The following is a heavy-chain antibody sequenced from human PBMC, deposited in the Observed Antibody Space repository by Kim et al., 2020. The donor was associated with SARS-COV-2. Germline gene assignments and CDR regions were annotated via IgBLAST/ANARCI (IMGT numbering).Heavy chain of an antibody. D-gene: IGHD6-13*01. CDR1: GYSFTSYW. Sequence: GESLKISCKGSGYSFTSYWIGWVRQMPGKGLEWMGIIYPGDSDTRYSPSFQGQVTISAHKSISTAYLQWSSLKASDTAMYYCARHKGIAAAGLNWFDPWGQGTLVTVSS. CDR3: ARHKGIAAAGLNWFDP. CDR2: IYPGDSDT. V-gene: IGHV5-51*01. J-gene: IGHJ5*02.